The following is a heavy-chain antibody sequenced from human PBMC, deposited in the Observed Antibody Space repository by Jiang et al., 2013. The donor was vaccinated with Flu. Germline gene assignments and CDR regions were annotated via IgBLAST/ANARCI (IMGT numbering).Heavy chain of an antibody. V-gene: IGHV3-9*01. Sequence: VQLVESGGGLVQPGRSLRLSCAASGFTFDDYAMHWVRQAPGKGLEWVSGISWNSGSIGYADSVKGRFTISRDNAKNSLYLQMNSLRAEDTALYYCAKDIGFSRDGYSAFD. CDR2: ISWNSGSI. CDR1: GFTFDDYA. D-gene: IGHD5-24*01. CDR3: AKDIGFSRDGYSAFD. J-gene: IGHJ4*01.